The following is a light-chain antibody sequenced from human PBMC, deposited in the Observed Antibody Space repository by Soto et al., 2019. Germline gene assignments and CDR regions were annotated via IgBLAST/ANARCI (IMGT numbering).Light chain of an antibody. Sequence: HSALTQPPSASGSPGQSVTISCIGTSSDVGGYNYVSWYQQHPGKAPKLMIYEVSKRPSGVPDRFSGSKSGNTASLTVSGLQAEDEADYYCSSFAGSDNVLFGGGTKLTVL. J-gene: IGLJ3*02. CDR2: EVS. V-gene: IGLV2-8*01. CDR3: SSFAGSDNVL. CDR1: SSDVGGYNY.